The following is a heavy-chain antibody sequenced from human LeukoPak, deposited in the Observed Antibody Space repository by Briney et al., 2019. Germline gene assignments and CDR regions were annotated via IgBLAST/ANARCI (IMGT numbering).Heavy chain of an antibody. J-gene: IGHJ4*02. D-gene: IGHD6-19*01. CDR3: ATIAVADSYFDY. Sequence: GGSLRLSCAASGFTFSSYAMSWVRQAPGRGLEWVSAISGSGGSTYYADSVKGRFTISRDNSKNTLYLQMNSLRAEDTAVYYCATIAVADSYFDYWGQGTLVTVSS. V-gene: IGHV3-23*01. CDR2: ISGSGGST. CDR1: GFTFSSYA.